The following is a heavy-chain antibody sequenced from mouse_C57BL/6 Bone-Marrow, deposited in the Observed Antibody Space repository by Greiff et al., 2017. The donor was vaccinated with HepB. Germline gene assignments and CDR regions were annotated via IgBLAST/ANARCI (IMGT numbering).Heavy chain of an antibody. J-gene: IGHJ3*01. CDR2: INPNNGGT. Sequence: EVQLQQSGPELVKPGASVKISCKASGYTFTDYYMNWVKQSHGKSLEWIGDINPNNGGTSYNQKFKGKATLTVDKSSSTAYMELRSLTSEDSAVYYCAKEGGGSSHGLFAYWGQGTLVTVSA. V-gene: IGHV1-26*01. CDR3: AKEGGGSSHGLFAY. CDR1: GYTFTDYY. D-gene: IGHD1-1*01.